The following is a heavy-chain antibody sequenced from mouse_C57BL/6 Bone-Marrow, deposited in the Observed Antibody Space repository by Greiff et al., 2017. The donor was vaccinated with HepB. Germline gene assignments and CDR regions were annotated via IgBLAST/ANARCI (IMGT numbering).Heavy chain of an antibody. CDR2: SRNKANDYTT. V-gene: IGHV7-1*01. CDR1: GFTFSDFY. CDR3: ARDYYGSRTGGFAY. Sequence: EVNLVESGGGLVQSGRSLRLSCATSGFTFSDFYMEWVRQAPGKGLEWIAASRNKANDYTTEYSASVKGRFIVSRDTSQSILYLQMNALRAEDTAIYYCARDYYGSRTGGFAYWGQGTLVTVSA. D-gene: IGHD1-1*01. J-gene: IGHJ3*01.